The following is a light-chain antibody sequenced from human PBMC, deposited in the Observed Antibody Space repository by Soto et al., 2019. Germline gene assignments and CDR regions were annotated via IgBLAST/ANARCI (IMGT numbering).Light chain of an antibody. CDR3: QQSYSSPRT. V-gene: IGKV1-39*01. Sequence: DIQMTQSPSSLSASVGDRVTITCRARQSISSYLNWYQQKPGKAPKLLIYAASSLESGVPSRFSGSGSGTDFTLTISSLQPEDFATYYCQQSYSSPRTFGQGTMVEIK. CDR2: AAS. CDR1: QSISSY. J-gene: IGKJ1*01.